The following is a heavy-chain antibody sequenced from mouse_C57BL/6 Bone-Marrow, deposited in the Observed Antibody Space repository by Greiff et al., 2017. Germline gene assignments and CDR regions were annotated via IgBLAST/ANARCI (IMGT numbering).Heavy chain of an antibody. D-gene: IGHD2-3*01. CDR1: GYTFTSYW. V-gene: IGHV1-69*01. J-gene: IGHJ4*01. CDR3: ASGDGCLHNYAMDY. Sequence: VQLQQPGAELVMPGASVKLSCKASGYTFTSYWMHLVKLRPGQGLEWIGEIDPSDSYAKYNNKFKGKSTLTVDKSSSTAYMPLRSVTTEDSAVYYWASGDGCLHNYAMDYWGQGTSVTVSS. CDR2: IDPSDSYA.